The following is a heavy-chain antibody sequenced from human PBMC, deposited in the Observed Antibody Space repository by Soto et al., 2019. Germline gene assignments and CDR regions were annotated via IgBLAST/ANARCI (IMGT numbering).Heavy chain of an antibody. CDR1: EGTRSSFG. J-gene: IGHJ5*02. D-gene: IGHD3-16*01. Sequence: VQMAQSGAEVKKPGSSVKVSCKAVEGTRSSFGISWVRQVPGQGLEWMGSIIPLYGTTNYAQRFRDRVAFIADDSTNMIYMELMSLRSHDTAIYYCARDIPTYYDSSYDWSDPWGQGVLVTVSS. CDR2: IIPLYGTT. CDR3: ARDIPTYYDSSYDWSDP. V-gene: IGHV1-69*01.